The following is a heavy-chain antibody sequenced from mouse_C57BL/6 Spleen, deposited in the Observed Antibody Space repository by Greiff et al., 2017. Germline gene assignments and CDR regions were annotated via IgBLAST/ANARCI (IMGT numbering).Heavy chain of an antibody. CDR2: ILPGSGST. D-gene: IGHD2-1*01. CDR1: GYTFTGYW. J-gene: IGHJ1*03. CDR3: AGTGYNGNYDWYLDV. Sequence: QVQLQQSGAELMKPGASVKLSCKATGYTFTGYWIEWVKQRPGHGLEWIGEILPGSGSTNYNEKFKGQATFSADKSSNTAYMQLRSLTTEDSAIXYCAGTGYNGNYDWYLDVWGTGTTVTVSS. V-gene: IGHV1-9*01.